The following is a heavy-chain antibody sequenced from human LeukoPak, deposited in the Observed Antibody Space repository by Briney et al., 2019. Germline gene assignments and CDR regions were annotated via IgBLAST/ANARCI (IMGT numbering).Heavy chain of an antibody. CDR2: IYYSGST. J-gene: IGHJ4*02. CDR1: GGSISSYY. V-gene: IGHV4-59*01. CDR3: ARGFCADEICQVFTY. Sequence: SETLSLTCTVSGGSISSYYWSWIRQPPGKGLEWIGYIYYSGSTNYNPSLKSRVTISVDTSKNQFSLKLSSVTAADTAVYYCARGFCADEICQVFTYWGQGTLVTASS. D-gene: IGHD2-21*01.